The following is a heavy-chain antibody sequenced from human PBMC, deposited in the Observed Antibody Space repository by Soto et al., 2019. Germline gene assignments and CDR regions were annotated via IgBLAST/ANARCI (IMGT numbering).Heavy chain of an antibody. CDR3: ARGAASLPQYSRSWKIDH. CDR1: GGTFSSYA. J-gene: IGHJ4*02. Sequence: QVQLVQSGAEVKKPGSSVKVSCKASGGTFSSYAISWVRQAPGQGLEWMGGIIPIFGTANYAQKFQGRVTITGDKSTSTAYLELGRLRFEENAVYYRARGAASLPQYSRSWKIDHWGPGTLVTVFS. V-gene: IGHV1-69*06. CDR2: IIPIFGTA. D-gene: IGHD6-13*01.